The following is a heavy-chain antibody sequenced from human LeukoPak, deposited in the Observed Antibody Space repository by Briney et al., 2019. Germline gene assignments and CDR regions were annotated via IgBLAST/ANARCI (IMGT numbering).Heavy chain of an antibody. Sequence: XRQAPXXXLXWVGRIRSNTDGGTADYAAPVKGRFTISRDDSKNTLYLQMNNLNTEDTAVYYCTKSLDCSRATCDSWGQGTLVTVSS. J-gene: IGHJ5*01. CDR3: TKSLDCSRATCDS. D-gene: IGHD2-15*01. V-gene: IGHV3-15*01. CDR2: IRSNTDGGTA.